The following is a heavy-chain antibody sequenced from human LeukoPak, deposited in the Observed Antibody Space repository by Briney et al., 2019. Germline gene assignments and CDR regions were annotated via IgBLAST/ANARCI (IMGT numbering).Heavy chain of an antibody. J-gene: IGHJ5*02. V-gene: IGHV1-69*13. CDR1: GGTFSSYA. Sequence: EASVTVSCKASGGTFSSYAISWVRQAPGQGLEWMGGIIPIFGTANYAQKFQGRVTITADESTSTAYMELRSLRSDDTAVYYCARFVGYSSSWNNWFDPWGQGTLVTVSS. CDR2: IIPIFGTA. D-gene: IGHD6-13*01. CDR3: ARFVGYSSSWNNWFDP.